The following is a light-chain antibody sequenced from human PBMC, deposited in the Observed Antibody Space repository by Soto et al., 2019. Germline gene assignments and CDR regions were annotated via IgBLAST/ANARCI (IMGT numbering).Light chain of an antibody. J-gene: IGKJ5*01. CDR3: QQLFSFPPT. V-gene: IGKV1-9*01. CDR1: QGISNY. CDR2: VAS. Sequence: DIQLTQSPSFLSASVGDRVTITCRASQGISNYLDWYQQKPGKDPNLLIYVASTLQSGVPSRFSGSGSGTEFTLTISSLQPEDLATYYCQQLFSFPPTFGQGTRLEIK.